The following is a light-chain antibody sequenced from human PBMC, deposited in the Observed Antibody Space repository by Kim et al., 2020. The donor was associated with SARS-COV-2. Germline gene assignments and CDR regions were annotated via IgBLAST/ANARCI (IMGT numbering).Light chain of an antibody. CDR1: KLGDKY. Sequence: SVSPVQTASITCSEDKLGDKYACWYQQTPGQSPVLVIYQDSKRPSGIPERFSGSNSGNTATLTISGTQAMDEADYYCQAWDSSTEVFGTGTKVTVL. V-gene: IGLV3-1*01. J-gene: IGLJ1*01. CDR3: QAWDSSTEV. CDR2: QDS.